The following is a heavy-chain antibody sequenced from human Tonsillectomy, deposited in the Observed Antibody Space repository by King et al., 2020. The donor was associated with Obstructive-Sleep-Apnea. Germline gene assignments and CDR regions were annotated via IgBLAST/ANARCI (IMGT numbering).Heavy chain of an antibody. J-gene: IGHJ6*02. Sequence: VQLQESGPGLVKPSETLSLTCTVSGGSISSYYWSWIRPPPGKGLEWIGYIYYSGSTNYNPSLKSRVTISVDTSKNQFSLKLSSVTAADTAVYYCARASVKYYYYYGMDVWGQGTTVTVSS. V-gene: IGHV4-59*01. CDR3: ARASVKYYYYYGMDV. CDR1: GGSISSYY. CDR2: IYYSGST.